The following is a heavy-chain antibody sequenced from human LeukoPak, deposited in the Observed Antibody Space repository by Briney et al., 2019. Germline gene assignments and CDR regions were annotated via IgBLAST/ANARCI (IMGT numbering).Heavy chain of an antibody. Sequence: PSETLSLTCSVSGGSINSYYWSWIRQPPGKGLKWIGYMYYSGSTHYNPSLESRVTISVDTSKNQFSLKLSSVTAADTAVYYCARDRDDRNAFDIWGQGTMVTVSS. CDR2: MYYSGST. V-gene: IGHV4-59*01. D-gene: IGHD3-22*01. CDR3: ARDRDDRNAFDI. CDR1: GGSINSYY. J-gene: IGHJ3*02.